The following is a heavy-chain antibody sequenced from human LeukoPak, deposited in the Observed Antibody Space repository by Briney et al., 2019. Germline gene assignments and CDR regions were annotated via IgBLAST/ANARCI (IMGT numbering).Heavy chain of an antibody. V-gene: IGHV1-18*01. D-gene: IGHD3-3*01. CDR2: ISAYNDNT. J-gene: IGHJ6*02. CDR3: ASSGGYYDFWSGYPLFLYGMDV. CDR1: GYTFTSYG. Sequence: ASVKVSCKASGYTFTSYGINWVRQAPGQGLEWMGWISAYNDNTNYAQKLQGRVTMTTDTSTSTAYMELRSLRSDDTAVYYCASSGGYYDFWSGYPLFLYGMDVWGQGTTVTVSS.